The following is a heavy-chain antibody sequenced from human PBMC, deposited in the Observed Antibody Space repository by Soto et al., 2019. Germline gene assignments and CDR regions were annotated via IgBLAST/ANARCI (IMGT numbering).Heavy chain of an antibody. D-gene: IGHD3-10*01. CDR2: IKQGGSEK. J-gene: IGHJ6*02. CDR1: GYTFTSYG. Sequence: SCKASGYTFTSYGMNWVRQAPGKGLEWVANIKQGGSEKYYVDSVKGRFTISRDNAKNSLYLQMNSLRAEDTAVYYCARDHVRGVIGYYYYYGMDVWGQGTTVTVSS. V-gene: IGHV3-7*03. CDR3: ARDHVRGVIGYYYYYGMDV.